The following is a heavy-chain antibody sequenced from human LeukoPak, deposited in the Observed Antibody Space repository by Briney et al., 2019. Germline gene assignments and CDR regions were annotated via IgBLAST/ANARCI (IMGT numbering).Heavy chain of an antibody. CDR1: GFTFSSYS. V-gene: IGHV3-48*02. J-gene: IGHJ3*02. CDR2: ITSSSTI. CDR3: ARGGAFDI. Sequence: GGSLRLSCAASGFTFSSYSMNWVRQAPGKGLEWVSYITSSSTIYYADSVKGRFTISRDNAKNSLFLQMNSLRDEDTALYYCARGGAFDIWGQGTMVTVSS.